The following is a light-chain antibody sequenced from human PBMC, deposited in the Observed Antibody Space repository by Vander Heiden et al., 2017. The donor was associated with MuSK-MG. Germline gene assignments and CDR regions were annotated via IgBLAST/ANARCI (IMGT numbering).Light chain of an antibody. J-gene: IGLJ2*01. Sequence: QSVLTQPPSVSGAPGQRVTISCTGSSSNIGACYDVHWYQQLPGTAPNLLIYGKSNRPSGVPDRFSGSKSGTSASLAITGLQAEDEADYYCQSYDSSLAVVFGGGTKLTVL. V-gene: IGLV1-40*01. CDR1: SSNIGACYD. CDR2: GKS. CDR3: QSYDSSLAVV.